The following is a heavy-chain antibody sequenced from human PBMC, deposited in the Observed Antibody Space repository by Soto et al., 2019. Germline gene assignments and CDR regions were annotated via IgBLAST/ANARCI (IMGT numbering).Heavy chain of an antibody. V-gene: IGHV3-21*01. CDR1: GFTFSSYS. CDR2: ISSSSSYI. Sequence: EVQLVESGGGLVKPGGSLRLSCAASGFTFSSYSMNWVRQAPGKGLEWVSSISSSSSYIYYADSVKGRFTISRDNAKNSLYLQMNSLRAEDTAVYYCARDVSRTLDYGDYATPFDYWGQGTLVTVSS. CDR3: ARDVSRTLDYGDYATPFDY. J-gene: IGHJ4*02. D-gene: IGHD4-17*01.